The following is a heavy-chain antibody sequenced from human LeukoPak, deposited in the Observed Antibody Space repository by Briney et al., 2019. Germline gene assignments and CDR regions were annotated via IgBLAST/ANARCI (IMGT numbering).Heavy chain of an antibody. CDR3: ASHPLRGGYYYGMDV. Sequence: PSETLSLTCTVXGXXISSYYWSWIRQPPGKGLEWIGYIYYSGSTNYNPSLKSRVTISVDTSKNQFSLKLSSVTAADTAVYYCASHPLRGGYYYGMDVWGQGTTVTVSS. CDR2: IYYSGST. J-gene: IGHJ6*02. V-gene: IGHV4-59*08. D-gene: IGHD3-10*01. CDR1: GXXISSYY.